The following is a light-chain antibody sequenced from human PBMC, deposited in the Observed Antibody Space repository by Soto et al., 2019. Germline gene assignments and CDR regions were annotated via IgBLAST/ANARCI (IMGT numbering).Light chain of an antibody. Sequence: DIQMTQSPSPLSASVGDRVTITCRASQTISTYLNWYQQKPGKAPRLLIYDASSLLSGVPSRFSGSGAGTDFTLTIARLQHEDFSTYYCQQSDSTPYTFGQGTKVEI. CDR3: QQSDSTPYT. CDR1: QTISTY. J-gene: IGKJ2*01. CDR2: DAS. V-gene: IGKV1-39*01.